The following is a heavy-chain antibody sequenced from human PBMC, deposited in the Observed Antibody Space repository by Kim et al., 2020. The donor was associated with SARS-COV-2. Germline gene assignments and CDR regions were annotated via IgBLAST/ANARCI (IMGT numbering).Heavy chain of an antibody. Sequence: GGSLRLSCAASEFTFSSYAMSWVRQAPGKGLEWVSAVSGRADATYYADSVKGRFTISRDNSKNTLFLQMSSLRVEDTAIYYCTKESPYMSNRLYYFDHWGQGILVSVSS. CDR1: EFTFSSYA. V-gene: IGHV3-23*01. D-gene: IGHD2-2*02. CDR2: VSGRADAT. CDR3: TKESPYMSNRLYYFDH. J-gene: IGHJ4*02.